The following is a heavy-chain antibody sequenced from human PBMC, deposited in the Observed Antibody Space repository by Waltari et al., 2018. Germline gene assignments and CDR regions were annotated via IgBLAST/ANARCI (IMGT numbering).Heavy chain of an antibody. CDR1: EFTFRNSA. CDR2: ISASSTSA. V-gene: IGHV3-23*01. Sequence: EVQLLESGGDLVQPGGSLRLSCAASEFTFRNSAMTWVRQAPGKGLEWVSSISASSTSAYYADSVKGRFTISRDNAKNTLYLQMNSLRAEDTALYYCAKAGKGYCSSTSCSTYDSWGQGTLVTVSS. CDR3: AKAGKGYCSSTSCSTYDS. D-gene: IGHD2-2*01. J-gene: IGHJ4*02.